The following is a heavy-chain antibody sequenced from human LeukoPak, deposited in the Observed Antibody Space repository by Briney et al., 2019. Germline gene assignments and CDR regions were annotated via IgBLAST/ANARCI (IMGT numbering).Heavy chain of an antibody. CDR3: ARVFFHPLPFDY. CDR2: ISAYNGNT. D-gene: IGHD2/OR15-2a*01. J-gene: IGHJ4*02. Sequence: ASVKVSCKASGYTFTSYGISWVRQAPGQGLEWMGWISAYNGNTNYAQKLQGRVTMTTDTSTSTAYMELRSLRSDDTAVIYCARVFFHPLPFDYWGQGTLVTVSS. CDR1: GYTFTSYG. V-gene: IGHV1-18*01.